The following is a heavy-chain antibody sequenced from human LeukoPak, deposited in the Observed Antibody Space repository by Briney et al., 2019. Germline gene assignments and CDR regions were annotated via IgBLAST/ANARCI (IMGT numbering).Heavy chain of an antibody. Sequence: GGSLRLSCAASGFTFSSYWMSWVRQAPGKGLEWVASIKQDGSEKYCVDSVKGRSTISRDNAKNSLYLQMNSLRAEDTAVYYCAREFSSGWYYFDYWGQGTLVTVSS. V-gene: IGHV3-7*01. J-gene: IGHJ4*02. D-gene: IGHD6-19*01. CDR3: AREFSSGWYYFDY. CDR2: IKQDGSEK. CDR1: GFTFSSYW.